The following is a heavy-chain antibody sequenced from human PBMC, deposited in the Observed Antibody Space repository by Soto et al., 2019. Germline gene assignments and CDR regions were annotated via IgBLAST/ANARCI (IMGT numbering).Heavy chain of an antibody. CDR1: GGTFSSYA. Sequence: QVQLVQSGAEVKKPGSSVKVSCKASGGTFSSYAISWVRQAPGQGLEWMGWIIPIFGTANYAQKFQGRVTITADESSSTAYMELSSLRSEDTAVYYCASEPSGYSYGYIVDYWGQGTLVTVSS. D-gene: IGHD5-18*01. V-gene: IGHV1-69*12. CDR2: IIPIFGTA. CDR3: ASEPSGYSYGYIVDY. J-gene: IGHJ4*02.